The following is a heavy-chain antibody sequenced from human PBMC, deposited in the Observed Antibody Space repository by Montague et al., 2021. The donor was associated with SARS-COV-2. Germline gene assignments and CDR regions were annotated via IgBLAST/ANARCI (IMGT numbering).Heavy chain of an antibody. CDR1: GGSLSGFY. CDR2: ITHGGST. Sequence: SETLSLTCAVSGGSLSGFYWTWIRQAPGKGLEWVGEITHGGSTSYSPALKSRLTISLDTSKNQFSLNLDSVTAADTATYYCARSHDYRGNDYFDSWGQGALVIVSP. J-gene: IGHJ4*02. CDR3: ARSHDYRGNDYFDS. D-gene: IGHD4-23*01. V-gene: IGHV4-34*01.